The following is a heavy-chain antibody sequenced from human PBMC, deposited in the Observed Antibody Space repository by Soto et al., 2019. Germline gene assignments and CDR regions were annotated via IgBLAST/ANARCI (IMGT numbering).Heavy chain of an antibody. D-gene: IGHD3-16*01. CDR1: VFTFSSYW. J-gene: IGHJ6*01. Sequence: VGSLRLSCASSVFTFSSYWMSWVRHAPGKGLEWVANIKQDGSEKYYVDSVKGRFTISRDNAKNSLYLQMNSLRAEDTAVYYCARDWGIRAYYYYGMEVLGQGTTVKVSS. CDR2: IKQDGSEK. V-gene: IGHV3-7*03. CDR3: ARDWGIRAYYYYGMEV.